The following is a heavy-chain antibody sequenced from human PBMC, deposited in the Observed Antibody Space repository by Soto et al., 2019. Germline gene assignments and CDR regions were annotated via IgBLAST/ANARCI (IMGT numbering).Heavy chain of an antibody. CDR3: ARDKGPYGTRGSFY. CDR2: IWYDGSNK. D-gene: IGHD3-10*01. Sequence: GGSLILSCAASGFTFSSYGMHWVRQAPGKGLEWVAVIWYDGSNKYYADSGKGRFTISRDNSKNTLYLQMNSLRAEDTAVYYCARDKGPYGTRGSFYWGQGTLVTVSS. CDR1: GFTFSSYG. V-gene: IGHV3-33*01. J-gene: IGHJ4*02.